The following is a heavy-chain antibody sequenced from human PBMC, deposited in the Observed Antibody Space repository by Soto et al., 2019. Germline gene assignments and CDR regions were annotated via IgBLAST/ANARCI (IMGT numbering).Heavy chain of an antibody. CDR3: ARVPHYYYGSGSFDY. CDR2: INHSGST. V-gene: IGHV4-34*01. CDR1: GGSFSGYY. D-gene: IGHD3-10*01. Sequence: SETLSLTCAVYGGSFSGYYWSWIRQPPGKGLEWIGEINHSGSTNYNPSLKSRVTISVDTSKNQFSLKLSSVTAADTALYYCARVPHYYYGSGSFDYWGQGTLVTVSS. J-gene: IGHJ4*02.